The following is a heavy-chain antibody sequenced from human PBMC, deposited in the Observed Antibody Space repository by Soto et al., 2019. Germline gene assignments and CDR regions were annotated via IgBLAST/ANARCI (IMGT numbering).Heavy chain of an antibody. CDR3: ANHGGFDI. Sequence: EVQLLESGGGLVQPGGSLRLSCAASGFTFSTSVMSWVRQAPGKGLEWVSSISGSGDYTNYADSVKGRFTISRDNSKNTLYLQINSLTAEDTAVYYCANHGGFDIWGQGTMVAVSS. J-gene: IGHJ3*02. D-gene: IGHD4-17*01. CDR1: GFTFSTSV. V-gene: IGHV3-23*01. CDR2: ISGSGDYT.